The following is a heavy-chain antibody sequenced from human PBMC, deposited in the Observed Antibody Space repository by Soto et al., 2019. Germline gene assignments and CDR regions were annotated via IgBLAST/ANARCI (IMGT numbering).Heavy chain of an antibody. D-gene: IGHD6-13*01. CDR1: GFTFSNYA. CDR3: ARDRQLDY. V-gene: IGHV3-64*02. Sequence: EVQLVESGEGLVQPGGSLRLSCTASGFTFSNYAMHWVRQAPGKGLEYVSAISSNGGSTYYADSVKGRFTISRDNSKNSLYLQMGSLRAEDMAVYYCARDRQLDYWGQGTLVTVSS. CDR2: ISSNGGST. J-gene: IGHJ4*02.